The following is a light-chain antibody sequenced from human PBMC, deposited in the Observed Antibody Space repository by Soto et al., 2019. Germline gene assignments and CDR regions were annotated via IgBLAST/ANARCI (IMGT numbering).Light chain of an antibody. J-gene: IGKJ1*01. V-gene: IGKV3-15*01. Sequence: EIVMTQSPATLSVSPGERATLSCRASQSVGSHLAWYQQKPGQAPRLLIYGASTRATDIPARFSGSGSGTEFTLTISSLQSEDFAVYYRQHYYNWPPWTFGQGTKVEIK. CDR1: QSVGSH. CDR2: GAS. CDR3: QHYYNWPPWT.